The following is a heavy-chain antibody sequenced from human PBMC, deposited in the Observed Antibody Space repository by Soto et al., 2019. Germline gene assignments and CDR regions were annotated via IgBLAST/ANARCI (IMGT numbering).Heavy chain of an antibody. V-gene: IGHV3-23*01. D-gene: IGHD3-10*01. CDR2: ISGSGGST. J-gene: IGHJ3*02. Sequence: SLRLSCAASGFTFSSYAMSWVRQAPGKGLEWVSAISGSGGSTYYADSVKGRFTISRDNSKNTLYLQMNSLRAEDTAVYYCAKVGYYGSGSFDAFDIWGQGTMVTVSS. CDR3: AKVGYYGSGSFDAFDI. CDR1: GFTFSSYA.